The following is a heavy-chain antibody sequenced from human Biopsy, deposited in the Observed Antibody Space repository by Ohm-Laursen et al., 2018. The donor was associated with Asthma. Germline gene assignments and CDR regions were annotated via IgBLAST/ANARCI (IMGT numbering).Heavy chain of an antibody. CDR1: GFTFGNFA. J-gene: IGHJ3*01. CDR3: VKDTYEDDYGYYTFDV. V-gene: IGHV3-23*01. Sequence: GSLRLSCAAPGFTFGNFAMSWARQAPGKGLERVSTIKTNRRGADYPDPAKGRFTISRDDSKNTLYLQMSSLRAEDTAVYYCVKDTYEDDYGYYTFDVWGQGTMVTVSS. CDR2: IKTNRRGA. D-gene: IGHD3-22*01.